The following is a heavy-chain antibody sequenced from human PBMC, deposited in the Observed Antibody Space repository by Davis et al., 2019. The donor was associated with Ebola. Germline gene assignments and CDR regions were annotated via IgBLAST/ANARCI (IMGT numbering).Heavy chain of an antibody. V-gene: IGHV3-11*01. CDR1: GFTFSDYF. D-gene: IGHD3-22*01. J-gene: IGHJ3*02. CDR2: ISSSGNTI. Sequence: PGGSLRLSCAVSGFTFSDYFMSWIRQAPGKGLEWVSYISSSGNTIYYADSVKGRFTSSRDNAKNSLYLQMNSLRAEDTAVYYCARVITMIVLVHDAFDIRGQGTMVTVSS. CDR3: ARVITMIVLVHDAFDI.